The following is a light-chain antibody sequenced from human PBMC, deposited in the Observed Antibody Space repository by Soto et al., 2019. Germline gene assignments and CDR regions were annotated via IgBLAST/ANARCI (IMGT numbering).Light chain of an antibody. Sequence: QSVLTQPASVSGSPGQSIAISCTGTSSDFDGFTKVSWYQHHPDKAPKLMMYDVTNRPSGVSDRFSGSKSGNTASLTISGLQAEDEADYYCSSFTSSFTHVFGSGTKVTVL. CDR3: SSFTSSFTHV. J-gene: IGLJ1*01. CDR1: SSDFDGFTK. V-gene: IGLV2-14*03. CDR2: DVT.